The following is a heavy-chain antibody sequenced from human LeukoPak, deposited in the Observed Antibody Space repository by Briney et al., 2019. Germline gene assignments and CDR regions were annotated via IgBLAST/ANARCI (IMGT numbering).Heavy chain of an antibody. Sequence: ASVKVSCKASGYTFTSYYMHWVRQAPGQGLEWMGITNPSGGSTSYAQKFQGRVTMTRDTSTSTVYMELSSLRSEDTAVYYRARGANYCTNGVCSLFYWGQGTLVTVSS. CDR1: GYTFTSYY. CDR3: ARGANYCTNGVCSLFY. V-gene: IGHV1-46*01. CDR2: TNPSGGST. J-gene: IGHJ4*02. D-gene: IGHD2-8*01.